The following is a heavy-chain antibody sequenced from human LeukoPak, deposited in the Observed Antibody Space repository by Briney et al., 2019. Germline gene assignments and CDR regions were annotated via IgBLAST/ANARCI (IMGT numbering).Heavy chain of an antibody. J-gene: IGHJ4*02. Sequence: PSETLSLTCAVYGGSFSGYYWSWIRQPPGKGLEWIGEINHSGSTNYNPSLKSRVTISVDTSKNQFSLKLSSVTAADTAVYYCARAGVAVAGTSDWGQGTLVTVSS. CDR3: ARAGVAVAGTSD. CDR1: GGSFSGYY. D-gene: IGHD6-19*01. CDR2: INHSGST. V-gene: IGHV4-34*01.